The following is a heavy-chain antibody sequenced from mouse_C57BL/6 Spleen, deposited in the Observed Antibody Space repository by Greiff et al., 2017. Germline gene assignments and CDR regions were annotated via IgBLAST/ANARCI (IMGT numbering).Heavy chain of an antibody. V-gene: IGHV1-55*01. CDR3: ARSGYVIPYFDY. Sequence: QVQLQQPGAELVKPGASVKMSCKASGYTFTSYWITWVKQSPGQGLEWIGDIYPGSGSTNYNEKFKSKATLTVDTSSSTDYMQLSSLTSEDSAVYYCARSGYVIPYFDYWGQGTTLTVSS. CDR1: GYTFTSYW. D-gene: IGHD2-2*01. J-gene: IGHJ2*01. CDR2: IYPGSGST.